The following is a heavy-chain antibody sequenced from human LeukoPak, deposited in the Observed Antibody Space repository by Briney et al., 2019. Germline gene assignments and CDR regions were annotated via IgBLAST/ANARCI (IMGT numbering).Heavy chain of an antibody. CDR3: ASRGITGTTVDY. Sequence: GGSLRLSCAASGFTFSSYSMNWVRQAPGKGLEWVSSISSSSSYIYYADSVKGRFTISRDNAKNSLYLQMNSLRAEDTAVYYCASRGITGTTVDYWGQGTLVTVSS. CDR2: ISSSSSYI. D-gene: IGHD1-20*01. CDR1: GFTFSSYS. V-gene: IGHV3-21*01. J-gene: IGHJ4*02.